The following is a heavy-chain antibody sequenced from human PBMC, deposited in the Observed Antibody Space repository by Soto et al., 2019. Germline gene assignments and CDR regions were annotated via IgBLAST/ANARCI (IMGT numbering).Heavy chain of an antibody. Sequence: GGSLRLSCAGSGYNFGGFWMHWVRQAPGKGLVWVSRIDNGGTNTVYADAVKGRFTISRDNAKNTLYLQMNSLRAEDTAVYYCAKDRGRPDAFNIWGQGTMATASS. D-gene: IGHD3-10*01. CDR3: AKDRGRPDAFNI. J-gene: IGHJ3*02. CDR2: IDNGGTNT. CDR1: GYNFGGFW. V-gene: IGHV3-74*01.